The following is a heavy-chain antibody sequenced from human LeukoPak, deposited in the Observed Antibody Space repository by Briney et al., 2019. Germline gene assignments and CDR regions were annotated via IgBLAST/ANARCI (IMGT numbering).Heavy chain of an antibody. CDR1: GYTFTGYY. CDR3: ARDHRIVVVAAMEFDY. J-gene: IGHJ4*02. Sequence: ASVKVSCKASGYTFTGYYMHWVRQAPGQGLEWMGWINPNSDGTNYAQKFQGRVTMTRDTSISTAYMELSRLRSDDTAVYYCARDHRIVVVAAMEFDYWGQGTLVTVSS. CDR2: INPNSDGT. D-gene: IGHD2-15*01. V-gene: IGHV1-2*02.